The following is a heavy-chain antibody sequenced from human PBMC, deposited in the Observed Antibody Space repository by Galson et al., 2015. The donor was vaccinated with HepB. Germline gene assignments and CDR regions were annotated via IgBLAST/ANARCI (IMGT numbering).Heavy chain of an antibody. V-gene: IGHV6-1*01. Sequence: CAISGDSVSSRTASWNWIRQSPSRGLEWLGRTYYRSQWYSEYSASVRGRMTISSDTSENQFSLHLSSVTPEDTAIYFCARAWTSRPSTRQTDHFDYWGQGTLVTVSS. CDR2: TYYRSQWYS. CDR3: ARAWTSRPSTRQTDHFDY. J-gene: IGHJ4*02. CDR1: GDSVSSRTAS. D-gene: IGHD1-1*01.